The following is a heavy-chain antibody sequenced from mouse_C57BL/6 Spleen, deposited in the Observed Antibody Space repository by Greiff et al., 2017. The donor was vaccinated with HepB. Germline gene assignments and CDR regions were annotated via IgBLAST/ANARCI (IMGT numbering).Heavy chain of an antibody. J-gene: IGHJ3*01. CDR3: ARALYNYGSSSGFAY. D-gene: IGHD1-1*01. Sequence: EVQLVESGGGLVKPGGSLKLSCAASGFTFSSYAMSWVRQTPEKRLEWVATISDGGSYTYYPDNVKGRFTISRDNAKNNLYLQMSHLKSEDTAMYYCARALYNYGSSSGFAYWGQGTLVTVSA. CDR2: ISDGGSYT. CDR1: GFTFSSYA. V-gene: IGHV5-4*01.